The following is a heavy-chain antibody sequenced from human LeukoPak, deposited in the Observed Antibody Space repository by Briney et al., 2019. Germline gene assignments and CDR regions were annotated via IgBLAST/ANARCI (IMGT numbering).Heavy chain of an antibody. CDR2: INPNSGGT. V-gene: IGHV1-2*02. D-gene: IGHD3-9*01. CDR3: ARDGPHYDILTGLFF. Sequence: ASVKVSCKASGYTFTGYYMHWVRQAPGQGLEWMGWINPNSGGTNYAQKFQGRVTVTRDTSISTAYMELSRLRSDDTAVYYCARDGPHYDILTGLFFWGQGTLVTVSS. CDR1: GYTFTGYY. J-gene: IGHJ4*02.